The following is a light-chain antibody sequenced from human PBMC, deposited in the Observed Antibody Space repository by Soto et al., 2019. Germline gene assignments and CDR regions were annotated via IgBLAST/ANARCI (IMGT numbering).Light chain of an antibody. J-gene: IGLJ2*01. CDR3: SSYTSSNTLEV. CDR2: EVS. Sequence: QSVLIQPASVSGSPGQLITISCTGTSSDVGGSNYVSWYQHHPHRAPKLLIYEVSYRPSGVSNRFSGSKSGNMASLTISGLQAEDEADYYCSSYTSSNTLEVFGSGTKLTVL. V-gene: IGLV2-14*01. CDR1: SSDVGGSNY.